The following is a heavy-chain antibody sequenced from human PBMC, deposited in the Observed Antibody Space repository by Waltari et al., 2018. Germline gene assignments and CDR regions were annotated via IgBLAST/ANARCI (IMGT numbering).Heavy chain of an antibody. CDR2: ITNSGGST. D-gene: IGHD2-15*01. CDR1: GFTFSSAA. CDR3: ARRPCRDGNCYMDH. Sequence: EVQLLESGGGLVQPGGSLRLSCAASGFTFSSAAMNWVRQAPGKGLEWVSYITNSGGSTYHADSVKGRFTISRDNSKNMLYLQMNSLRAEDTAVYYCARRPCRDGNCYMDHWGQGTLVTVSS. J-gene: IGHJ4*02. V-gene: IGHV3-23*01.